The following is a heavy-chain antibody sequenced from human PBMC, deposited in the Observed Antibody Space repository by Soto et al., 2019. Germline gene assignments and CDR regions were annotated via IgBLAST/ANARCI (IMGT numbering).Heavy chain of an antibody. CDR1: GFTFSTYA. Sequence: EVQLLESGGGLVQPGGSLRLSCSASGFTFSTYAMTWVRQAPGKGLEWVSAISGSGGRTYYADSVKGRCTISRDNSKNTLYLEMNSLRVQDTALYYCAKNRPSYGDYGMDVWGQGTTVTVSS. V-gene: IGHV3-23*01. D-gene: IGHD4-17*01. CDR2: ISGSGGRT. CDR3: AKNRPSYGDYGMDV. J-gene: IGHJ6*02.